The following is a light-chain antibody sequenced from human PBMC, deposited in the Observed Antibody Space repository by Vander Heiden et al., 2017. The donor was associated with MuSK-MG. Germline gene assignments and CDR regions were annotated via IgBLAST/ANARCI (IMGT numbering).Light chain of an antibody. J-gene: IGLJ2*01. CDR3: QAWDSSTGV. CDR2: KDS. V-gene: IGLV3-1*01. Sequence: SYELTQPPSVSVSPGQTARITCSGDKLGDKYACWYQQKPGQSPVLVIYKDSKRPSGIPERFSGSNSGNTATLTISGTQAMDEADYYCQAWDSSTGVFGGGTKLTVL. CDR1: KLGDKY.